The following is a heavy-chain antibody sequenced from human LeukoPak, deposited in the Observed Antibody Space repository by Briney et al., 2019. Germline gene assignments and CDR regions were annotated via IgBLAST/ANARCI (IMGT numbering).Heavy chain of an antibody. CDR3: ARVALPYCSSTSCYWFDP. Sequence: ASVKVPCKASGYTYTSYYMHWVRQAPGQGLEWMGIINPSGGSTSYAQKFQGRVTMTRDTSTSTVYMELSSLRSEDTAVYYCARVALPYCSSTSCYWFDPWGQGTLVTVSS. V-gene: IGHV1-46*03. J-gene: IGHJ5*02. CDR1: GYTYTSYY. D-gene: IGHD2-2*01. CDR2: INPSGGST.